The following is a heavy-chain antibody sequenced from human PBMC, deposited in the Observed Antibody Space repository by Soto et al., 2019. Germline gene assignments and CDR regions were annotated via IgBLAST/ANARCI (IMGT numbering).Heavy chain of an antibody. CDR1: GYTFTSYG. CDR2: ISAYNGNT. J-gene: IGHJ6*02. V-gene: IGHV1-18*01. CDR3: ARDPTVTTSGYYYGMDV. D-gene: IGHD4-4*01. Sequence: QVQLVQSGAEVKKPGASVKVSCKASGYTFTSYGISWVRQAPGQGLEWMGWISAYNGNTNYAQKLQGRVTMTTETSTSTAYMELRSLRSDDTAVYYCARDPTVTTSGYYYGMDVWGQGTTVTVSS.